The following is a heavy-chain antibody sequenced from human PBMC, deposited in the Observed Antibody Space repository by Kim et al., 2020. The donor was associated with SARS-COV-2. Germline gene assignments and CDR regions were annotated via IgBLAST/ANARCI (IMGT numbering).Heavy chain of an antibody. Sequence: SETLSLTCAVYGGSFSGYYWSWIRQPPGKGLEWIGEINHSGSTNYNPSLKSRVTISVDTSKNQFSLKLSSVTAADTAVYYCARQQSNWNDSNDAFDIWGQGTMVTVSS. CDR2: INHSGST. CDR1: GGSFSGYY. V-gene: IGHV4-34*01. CDR3: ARQQSNWNDSNDAFDI. J-gene: IGHJ3*02. D-gene: IGHD1-20*01.